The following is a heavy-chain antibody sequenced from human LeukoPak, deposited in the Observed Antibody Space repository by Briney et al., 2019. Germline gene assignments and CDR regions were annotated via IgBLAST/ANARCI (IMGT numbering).Heavy chain of an antibody. CDR1: GGSFSGYY. Sequence: SETLSLTCAVYGGSFSGYYWSWIRQPPGKGLEWSGEINHSGSTNYNPSLKSRVTISVDTSKNQFSLKLSSVTAADTAVYYCARGQIDYSSLNLKDHYYYYYGMDVWGKGTTVTVSS. D-gene: IGHD3-16*01. CDR3: ARGQIDYSSLNLKDHYYYYYGMDV. CDR2: INHSGST. J-gene: IGHJ6*04. V-gene: IGHV4-34*01.